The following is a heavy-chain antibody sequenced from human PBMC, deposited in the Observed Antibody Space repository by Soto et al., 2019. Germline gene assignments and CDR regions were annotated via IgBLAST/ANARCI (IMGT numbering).Heavy chain of an antibody. CDR3: ARFGGGMDV. V-gene: IGHV4-4*02. CDR1: GGSISGINW. CDR2: IYHSGST. D-gene: IGHD3-10*01. Sequence: QVQLQESGPGLVKPSGTLSLTCAVSGGSISGINWWYWVRQPPGKCLEWIGEIYHSGSTHYNPSLKSRVIISVDKSKIEFSRNLGSVTDADMDVYYCARFGGGMDVWGKGTMVTVSS. J-gene: IGHJ6*04.